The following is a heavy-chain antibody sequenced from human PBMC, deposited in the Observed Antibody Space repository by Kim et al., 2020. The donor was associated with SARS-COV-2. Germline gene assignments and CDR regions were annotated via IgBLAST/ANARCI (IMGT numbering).Heavy chain of an antibody. CDR2: IYPDDPEV. J-gene: IGHJ4*01. CDR3: ARGLASEFYFDF. CDR1: AYSFTDYR. V-gene: IGHV5-51*01. Sequence: AYSFTDYRIGWVRQKSGRGLEWMGIIYPDDPEVTYSPSFEGHVTISVDKTINTAYLQLSGLKASDTAIYYCARGLASEFYFDFWGHGTLAT.